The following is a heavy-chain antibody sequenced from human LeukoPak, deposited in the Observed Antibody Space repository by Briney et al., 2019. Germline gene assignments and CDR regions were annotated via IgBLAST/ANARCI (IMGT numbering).Heavy chain of an antibody. J-gene: IGHJ4*02. D-gene: IGHD5-18*01. V-gene: IGHV3-21*01. Sequence: PRGSLRLSCAASGFTFSSYSMNWVRQAPGKGLEWVSSISSSSNYIYYADSVKGRFTISRDNAKNSLYLQMNSLRAEDTAVYYCARVLVDTAMEHFDYWGQGTLVTVSS. CDR3: ARVLVDTAMEHFDY. CDR1: GFTFSSYS. CDR2: ISSSSNYI.